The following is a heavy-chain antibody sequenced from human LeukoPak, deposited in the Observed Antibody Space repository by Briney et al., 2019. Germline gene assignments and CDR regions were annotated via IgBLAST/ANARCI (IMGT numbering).Heavy chain of an antibody. D-gene: IGHD1-14*01. CDR2: IRFNATNK. J-gene: IGHJ4*02. CDR3: AKEQYPGYFDF. CDR1: GFIFSGSS. Sequence: GGSLRLSCAASGFIFSGSSMHWVRQAPGKGLEWVCFIRFNATNKYYADSVKGRFTISRDNSNNTLYLQLNNVRTEDTATYFCAKEQYPGYFDFWGQGTLVTVSA. V-gene: IGHV3-30*02.